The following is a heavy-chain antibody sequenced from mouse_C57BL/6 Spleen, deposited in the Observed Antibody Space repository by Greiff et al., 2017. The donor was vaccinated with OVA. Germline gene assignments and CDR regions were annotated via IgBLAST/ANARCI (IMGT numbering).Heavy chain of an antibody. CDR3: AREYGNYYFDY. Sequence: VQLQQSGAELVKPGASVKLSCKASGYTFTSYWMHWVKQRPGQGLEWIGMIHPNSGSTNYNEKFKSKATLTVDKSSSTAYMQLSSLTSEDSAVYYCAREYGNYYFDYWGQGTTLTVSS. D-gene: IGHD2-1*01. V-gene: IGHV1-64*01. CDR1: GYTFTSYW. CDR2: IHPNSGST. J-gene: IGHJ2*01.